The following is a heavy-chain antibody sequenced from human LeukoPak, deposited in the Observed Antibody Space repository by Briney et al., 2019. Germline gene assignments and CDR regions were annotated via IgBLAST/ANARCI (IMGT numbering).Heavy chain of an antibody. CDR2: ISYDGTKK. Sequence: HTGRSLRLSCAASEFIFSNYGMHWVRQAPGKGLEWVAVISYDGTKKYYADSVKGRFTISRDISKNTLYLQMNSLRAEDTAVYYCAREEYGYYDYWGQGTLVTVSS. V-gene: IGHV3-30*03. CDR1: EFIFSNYG. J-gene: IGHJ4*02. CDR3: AREEYGYYDY. D-gene: IGHD2/OR15-2a*01.